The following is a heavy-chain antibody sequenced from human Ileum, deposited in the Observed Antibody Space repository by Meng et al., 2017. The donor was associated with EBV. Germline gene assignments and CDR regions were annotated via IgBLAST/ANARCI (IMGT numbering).Heavy chain of an antibody. CDR3: ARGDPTVSGGGRVFDY. V-gene: IGHV4-30-4*01. J-gene: IGHJ4*02. Sequence: QGQRQESGPGLVKPSQTLSLICTGSGGSIRSGDYYWSWIRQPPGKGLEWIGYIYYSGSTHYNPSLKSRVTISVDTSKNQFFLQLNSVTPEDTAVYYCARGDPTVSGGGRVFDYWGQGTLVTVSS. D-gene: IGHD2-15*01. CDR2: IYYSGST. CDR1: GGSIRSGDYY.